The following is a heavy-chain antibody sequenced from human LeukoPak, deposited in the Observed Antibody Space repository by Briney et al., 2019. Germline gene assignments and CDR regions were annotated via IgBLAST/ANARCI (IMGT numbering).Heavy chain of an antibody. CDR3: TRAQSGGSDY. D-gene: IGHD3-16*01. CDR2: INSDGSTT. CDR1: GFTFSSHW. V-gene: IGHV3-74*01. J-gene: IGHJ4*02. Sequence: GGSLRLSCAASGFTFSSHWIYWVRQAPGKGLVWVSRINSDGSTTSYADSVKGRFTVSRDNAKNTLYLQMNSLRAEDTAVYYCTRAQSGGSDYWGQGTLGTVSS.